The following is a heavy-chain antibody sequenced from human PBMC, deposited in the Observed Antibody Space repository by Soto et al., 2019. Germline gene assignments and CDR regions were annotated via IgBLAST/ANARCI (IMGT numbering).Heavy chain of an antibody. Sequence: SVKFSCKASGYRFVSCGSNWVRQAPGQGLEWMGGMNPGSGATGYAQKFQGRVTMTRDISIATAYMELNSLTSEDTAIYYCARMESFGSLNWFDPWGQGTLVTVSA. CDR2: MNPGSGAT. CDR1: GYRFVSCG. V-gene: IGHV1-8*01. D-gene: IGHD5-18*01. CDR3: ARMESFGSLNWFDP. J-gene: IGHJ5*02.